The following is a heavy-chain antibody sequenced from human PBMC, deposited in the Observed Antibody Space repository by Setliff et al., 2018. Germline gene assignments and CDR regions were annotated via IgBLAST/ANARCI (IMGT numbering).Heavy chain of an antibody. D-gene: IGHD6-19*01. CDR3: AGTPARGTTWLSPFDY. CDR1: GGSVASGSYY. Sequence: SETLSLTCTVSGGSVASGSYYWSWIRQPAGKGLEWIGLIQSTGNTNYNPSLQSRVTISIDTSKNKFSLKMTSVTATATAMYYCAGTPARGTTWLSPFDYWGQGTLVTVSS. J-gene: IGHJ4*02. CDR2: IQSTGNT. V-gene: IGHV4-61*02.